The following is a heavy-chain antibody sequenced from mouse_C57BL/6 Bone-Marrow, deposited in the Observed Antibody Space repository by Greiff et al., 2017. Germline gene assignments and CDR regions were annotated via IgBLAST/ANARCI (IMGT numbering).Heavy chain of an antibody. CDR2: IDPEDGET. J-gene: IGHJ4*01. D-gene: IGHD2-4*01. CDR1: GFNIKDYY. CDR3: ARLNRDYDEFYYAMDY. Sequence: EVQLQQSGAELVKPGASVKLSCTASGFNIKDYYMHWVKQRTEQGLEWIGRIDPEDGETKYAPKFPGKATITADTSSNTAYLQLSSLTSEDTAVYYCARLNRDYDEFYYAMDYWGQGTSVTVSS. V-gene: IGHV14-2*01.